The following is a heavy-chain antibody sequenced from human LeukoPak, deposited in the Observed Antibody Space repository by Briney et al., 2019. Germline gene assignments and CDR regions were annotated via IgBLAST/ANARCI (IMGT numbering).Heavy chain of an antibody. CDR1: GFTFSSYE. V-gene: IGHV3-48*03. CDR3: ARDHRGTYLPNYYYYYMDV. D-gene: IGHD1-1*01. Sequence: PGGSLRLSCAASGFTFSSYEMNWVRQAPGKGLEWVSYISSSGSTIYYADSVKGRFTISRDNAKNSLYLQMNSLRAEDTAVYYCARDHRGTYLPNYYYYYMDVWGKGTTVTISS. CDR2: ISSSGSTI. J-gene: IGHJ6*03.